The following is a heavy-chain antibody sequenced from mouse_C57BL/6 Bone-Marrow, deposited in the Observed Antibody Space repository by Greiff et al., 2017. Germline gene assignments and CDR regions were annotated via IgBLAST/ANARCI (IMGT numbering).Heavy chain of an antibody. Sequence: QVQLQQPGAELVKPGASVKMSCKASGYTFTSYWITWVKPRPGQGLEWIGDIYPGSGSTNYNEKFKSKATLTVDTSSSTAYMQLSSLTSEDSAVYYCARIYYDYDLDYWGQGTTLTVSS. CDR3: ARIYYDYDLDY. CDR2: IYPGSGST. CDR1: GYTFTSYW. J-gene: IGHJ2*01. V-gene: IGHV1-55*01. D-gene: IGHD2-4*01.